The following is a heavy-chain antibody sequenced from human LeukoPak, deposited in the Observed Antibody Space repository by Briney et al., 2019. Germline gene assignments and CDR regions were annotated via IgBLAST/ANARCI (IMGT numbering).Heavy chain of an antibody. CDR1: GYTLTELS. CDR2: FDPEGGET. CDR3: ATVRATYGSGAYFDY. V-gene: IGHV1-24*01. J-gene: IGHJ4*02. Sequence: GASVKVSCKVSGYTLTELSMHWVRQAPGKGLEWMGGFDPEGGETIYAQKFQGRVTMTEDTSTDTAYMELSSLRSKDTAVYYCATVRATYGSGAYFDYWGQGTLVTVSS. D-gene: IGHD3-10*01.